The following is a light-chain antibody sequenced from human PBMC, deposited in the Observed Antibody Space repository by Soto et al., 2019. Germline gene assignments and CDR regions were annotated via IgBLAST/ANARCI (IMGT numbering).Light chain of an antibody. J-gene: IGLJ1*01. CDR1: SSDLAIYNY. V-gene: IGLV2-14*01. Sequence: QSVLTQPASVSGSPGQSITISCTGTSSDLAIYNYVSWYQQRPGKAPKLMIYQVTNRPSGVSNRFSGSRSGNTASLTISGLQAEDEADYYCSSYTDSSNDVFGTGTKVTVL. CDR3: SSYTDSSNDV. CDR2: QVT.